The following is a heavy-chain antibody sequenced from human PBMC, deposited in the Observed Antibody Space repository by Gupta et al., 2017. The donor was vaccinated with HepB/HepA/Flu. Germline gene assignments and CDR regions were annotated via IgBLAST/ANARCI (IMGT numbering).Heavy chain of an antibody. J-gene: IGHJ4*02. V-gene: IGHV1-69*04. Sequence: QVQLVQSGTEMKKPGSSVKVSCQTSEGTFTTYAINWVRQAPGQGLEWMGRIIPSVEMTDYGEKFQGRVTFAADSSTNTAYMGLSGLKSEDSAVYYCASQDYYEGGGFDYWGQGTLITVAS. CDR3: ASQDYYEGGGFDY. CDR1: EGTFTTYA. CDR2: IIPSVEMT. D-gene: IGHD3-22*01.